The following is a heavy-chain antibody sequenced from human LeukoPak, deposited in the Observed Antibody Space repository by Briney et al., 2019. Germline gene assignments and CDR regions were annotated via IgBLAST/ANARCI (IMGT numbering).Heavy chain of an antibody. D-gene: IGHD6-19*01. CDR1: GYTFTSYY. CDR3: ARKGIAVAWFQH. CDR2: INPSGGST. Sequence: ASVKVSCKASGYTFTSYYMHWVRQAPGQGLEWMGIINPSGGSTSHAQKFQGRVTMTRDTSTSTVYMELSSLRSEDTAVYYCARKGIAVAWFQHWGQGTLVTVSS. V-gene: IGHV1-46*01. J-gene: IGHJ1*01.